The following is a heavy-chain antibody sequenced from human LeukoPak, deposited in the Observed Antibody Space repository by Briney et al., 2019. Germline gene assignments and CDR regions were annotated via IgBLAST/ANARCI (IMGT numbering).Heavy chain of an antibody. V-gene: IGHV5-51*01. CDR3: VRQGGRNLNWFDP. CDR1: GYSFSSDW. CDR2: IYPGDSDT. J-gene: IGHJ5*02. D-gene: IGHD1-7*01. Sequence: GESLKISCNASGYSFSSDWIGWVRQMPGKGLEWMGIIYPGDSDTRYSPSFQGQVTISAVKSISTAYLQWSILKASDTAMYYCVRQGGRNLNWFDPWGQGTLVTVSS.